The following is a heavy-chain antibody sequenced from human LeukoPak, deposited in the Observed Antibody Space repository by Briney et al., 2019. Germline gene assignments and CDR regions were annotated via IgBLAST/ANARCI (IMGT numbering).Heavy chain of an antibody. CDR2: IHYSGNT. D-gene: IGHD4-23*01. J-gene: IGHJ4*02. CDR1: GGSSRSGDYF. CDR3: ARENNDYGGKKAFDY. Sequence: ASETLSLTCAVSGGSSRSGDYFWSWIRQPPGKGLEWIGHIHYSGNTYYNPSLKSRVSISVDTSKNQFSLKLSSVTAADTAAYYCARENNDYGGKKAFDYWGQGTLVTVSS. V-gene: IGHV4-30-4*01.